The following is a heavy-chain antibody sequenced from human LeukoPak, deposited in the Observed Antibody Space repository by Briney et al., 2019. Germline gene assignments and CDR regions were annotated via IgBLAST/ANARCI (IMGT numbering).Heavy chain of an antibody. J-gene: IGHJ4*02. V-gene: IGHV4-39*07. Sequence: SETLSLTCTVSGGSISRSSFYWGWIRQPPGKGLEWIGNIYYDGSTYYNPSLKSRVTISVDTSKSQFSLKLSSVTAADTAVYYCARGTTTYYYDSSGYYVDYWGQGTLVTVSS. D-gene: IGHD3-22*01. CDR2: IYYDGST. CDR3: ARGTTTYYYDSSGYYVDY. CDR1: GGSISRSSFY.